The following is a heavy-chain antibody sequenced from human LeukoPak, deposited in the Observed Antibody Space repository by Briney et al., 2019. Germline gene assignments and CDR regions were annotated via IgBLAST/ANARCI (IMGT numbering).Heavy chain of an antibody. CDR1: GGPFSGYY. Sequence: SETLSLSCAVYGGPFSGYYWSWIRQPPGKGLEWIGEINHSGSTNYNPSLKSPVTISVDTSKNQFSLKLSSVTAADTAVYYCARGLPSDSGYDFKVFDYWGQGTLVTVSS. CDR2: INHSGST. V-gene: IGHV4-34*01. J-gene: IGHJ4*02. D-gene: IGHD5-12*01. CDR3: ARGLPSDSGYDFKVFDY.